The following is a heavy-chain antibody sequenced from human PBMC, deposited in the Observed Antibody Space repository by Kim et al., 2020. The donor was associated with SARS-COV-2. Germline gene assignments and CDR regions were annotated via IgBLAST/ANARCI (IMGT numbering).Heavy chain of an antibody. CDR3: AKDTTVPGIFDY. J-gene: IGHJ4*02. CDR2: ISYDGSNK. D-gene: IGHD1-1*01. Sequence: GGSLRLSCAASGFTFSSYGMHWVRQAPGKGLEWVAVISYDGSNKYYADSVKGRFTISRDNSKNTLYLQMNSLRAEDTAVYYCAKDTTVPGIFDYWGQGTLVTVSS. CDR1: GFTFSSYG. V-gene: IGHV3-30*18.